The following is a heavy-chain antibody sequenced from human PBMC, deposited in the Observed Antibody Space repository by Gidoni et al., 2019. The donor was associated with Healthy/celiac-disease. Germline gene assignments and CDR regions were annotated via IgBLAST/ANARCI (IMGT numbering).Heavy chain of an antibody. J-gene: IGHJ5*02. CDR2: MYYSGST. CDR3: ARYPRGCYYDSSGYLNWFDP. CDR1: GGSISRGGYY. Sequence: QVQMQESGPGLVKPSQTLSPTCTDPGGSISRGGYYWCWLRQPPGKGLEWIGYMYYSGSTYYNPSLKNRVTISVDTSKNQFSLKLSSVTAADTAVYYCARYPRGCYYDSSGYLNWFDPWGQGTLVTVS. D-gene: IGHD3-22*01. V-gene: IGHV4-30-4*01.